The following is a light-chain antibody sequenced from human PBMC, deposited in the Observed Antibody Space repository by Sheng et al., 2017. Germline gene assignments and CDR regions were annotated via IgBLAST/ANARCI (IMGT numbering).Light chain of an antibody. J-gene: IGKJ1*01. CDR3: QQSHGFPWT. Sequence: DIVMTQSPDSLAVSLGERATINCKSSRSVLYSANDRNYLAWYQQKSGQPPKLLIYWASTRESGVPHRFSGSGNGTDFTLTISGLQPEDFATYHCQQSHGFPWTFDPGTKVEMK. V-gene: IGKV4-1*01. CDR2: WAS. CDR1: RSVLYSANDRNY.